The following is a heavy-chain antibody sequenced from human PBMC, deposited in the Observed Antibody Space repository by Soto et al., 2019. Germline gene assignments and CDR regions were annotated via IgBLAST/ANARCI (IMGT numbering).Heavy chain of an antibody. V-gene: IGHV4-31*11. J-gene: IGHJ6*02. CDR3: ARGGSGSYWDYYYYYGMDV. D-gene: IGHD3-10*01. CDR2: IYYSGST. CDR1: GGSISGGGYY. Sequence: NPAETLSLTCAVSGGSISGGGYYWVWIRHDPGKGLEWIGYIYYSGSTYYNPSLKSRVTISVDTSKNQFSLKLSSVTAADTAVYYCARGGSGSYWDYYYYYGMDVWGQGTTVTVSS.